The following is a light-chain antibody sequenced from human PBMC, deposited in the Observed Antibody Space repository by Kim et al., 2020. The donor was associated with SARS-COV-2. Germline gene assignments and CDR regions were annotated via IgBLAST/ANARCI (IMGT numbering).Light chain of an antibody. Sequence: GQSVTISCSGSPSNIGSNFVYWYQQVPGTAPKLLIYRNNQRPSGVPDRFLGSKSGTSASLAISGLRSEDESDYYCAVWDDSLSGRVFGGGTQLTVL. V-gene: IGLV1-47*01. J-gene: IGLJ3*02. CDR2: RNN. CDR1: PSNIGSNF. CDR3: AVWDDSLSGRV.